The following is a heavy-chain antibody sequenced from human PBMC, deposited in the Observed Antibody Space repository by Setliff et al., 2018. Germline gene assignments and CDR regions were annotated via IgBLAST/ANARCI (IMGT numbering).Heavy chain of an antibody. Sequence: ASVKVSCKASGYSFSDYDINWVRQAPGQGLEWMGWMNAHSGNSGCAQKFQGRVTMTRDTSISTAYMELNSLQYEDTAVYYCARGRWFRLDKSAWSNWFDPWGQGTLVTVSS. D-gene: IGHD5-12*01. CDR1: GYSFSDYD. J-gene: IGHJ5*02. CDR2: MNAHSGNS. V-gene: IGHV1-8*01. CDR3: ARGRWFRLDKSAWSNWFDP.